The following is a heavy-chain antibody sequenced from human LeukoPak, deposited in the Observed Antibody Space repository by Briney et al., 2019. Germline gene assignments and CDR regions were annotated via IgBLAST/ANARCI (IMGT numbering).Heavy chain of an antibody. D-gene: IGHD2-15*01. CDR2: ISAYNGDT. J-gene: IGHJ4*02. CDR1: GYTFISYG. CDR3: ARDSLHGGNALFRY. Sequence: GASVKVSCKASGYTFISYGISWVRQAPGQGLEWMGWISAYNGDTNYAQNLHGRATMTRDTSTNTAYMELRSLRSDDTGLYYCARDSLHGGNALFRYWGQGTLVTVSS. V-gene: IGHV1-18*01.